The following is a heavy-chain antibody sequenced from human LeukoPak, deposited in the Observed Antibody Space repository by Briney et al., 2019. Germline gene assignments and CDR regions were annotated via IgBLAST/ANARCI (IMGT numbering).Heavy chain of an antibody. CDR3: AKHSSAYAVRNYFDY. J-gene: IGHJ4*02. D-gene: IGHD2-2*01. CDR2: ISGSGGST. Sequence: GGSLRLSSAASGFTFSSYAMSWVRQAPGKGLEWVSAISGSGGSTYYADSVKGRFTISRDNSKNTLYLQMNSLRAEDTAVYYCAKHSSAYAVRNYFDYWGQGTLVTVSS. CDR1: GFTFSSYA. V-gene: IGHV3-23*01.